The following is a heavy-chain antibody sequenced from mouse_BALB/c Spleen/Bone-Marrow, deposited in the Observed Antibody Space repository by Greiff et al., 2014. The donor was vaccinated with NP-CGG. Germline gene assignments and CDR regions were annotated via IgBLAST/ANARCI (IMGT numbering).Heavy chain of an antibody. CDR1: GFSFTDYG. J-gene: IGHJ2*01. D-gene: IGHD1-1*01. CDR2: IWGGGIT. CDR3: AKHDTTVVVDY. V-gene: IGHV2-6-5*01. Sequence: QVQLQQSGPGLVAPSQSLSITCTVSGFSFTDYGVSWIRQPPGKDLEWLGVIWGGGITYYYSTLKSRLSISKDSSKSQVLLKMNSLQTDDTAMYYCAKHDTTVVVDYWGQGTTLTVSS.